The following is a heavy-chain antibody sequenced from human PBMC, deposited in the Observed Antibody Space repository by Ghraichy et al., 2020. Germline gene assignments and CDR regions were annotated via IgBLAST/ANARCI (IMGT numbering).Heavy chain of an antibody. J-gene: IGHJ4*02. CDR1: GYTFTNYY. CDR2: INPLGGTT. Sequence: ASVKVSCKASGYTFTNYYIHWVRQAPGQGLEWMGVINPLGGTTKYAQKFQGRVTMTTETSTGTVYMELSSLRSEDTAFYYCARDFLGSQWLLGYWGQGTLVTASS. CDR3: ARDFLGSQWLLGY. V-gene: IGHV1-46*01. D-gene: IGHD3-22*01.